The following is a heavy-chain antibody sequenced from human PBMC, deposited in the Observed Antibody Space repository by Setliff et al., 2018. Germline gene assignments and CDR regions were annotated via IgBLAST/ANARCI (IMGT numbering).Heavy chain of an antibody. CDR3: SSYLVS. Sequence: GGSLRLSCAASGFTFTSYAMRWVRQAPGKGLEWVANIKQDGSEKYYVDSVRGRSTVSRDNARNLLYLQMNSLRVDDTAVYYCSSYLVSWGQGALVTVSS. D-gene: IGHD2-21*01. CDR1: GFTFTSYA. V-gene: IGHV3-7*01. J-gene: IGHJ4*02. CDR2: IKQDGSEK.